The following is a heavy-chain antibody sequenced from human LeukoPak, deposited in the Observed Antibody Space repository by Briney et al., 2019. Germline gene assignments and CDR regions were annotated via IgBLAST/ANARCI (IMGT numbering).Heavy chain of an antibody. Sequence: PSETLSLTCTVSGYSISSGYYWGWIRQPPGKGLEWIGSIYHSGSTYYNPSLKSRVTMSVDTSKNQFSLKLSSVTAADTAVYYCARDSGSYYLVDYWGQGTLVTVSS. V-gene: IGHV4-38-2*02. J-gene: IGHJ4*02. D-gene: IGHD1-26*01. CDR3: ARDSGSYYLVDY. CDR1: GYSISSGYY. CDR2: IYHSGST.